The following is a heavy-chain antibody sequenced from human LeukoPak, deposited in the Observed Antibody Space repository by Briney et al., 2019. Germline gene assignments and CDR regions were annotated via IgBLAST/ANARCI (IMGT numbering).Heavy chain of an antibody. Sequence: GASVKVSCKASGYTFTSCGISWVRQAPGQGLEWMGWISAYNGNTNYAQKLQGRVTMTTDTSTSTAYMELRSLRSDDTAVYYCARVPLPGSGTRKNWFDPWGQGTLVTVSS. D-gene: IGHD3-10*01. J-gene: IGHJ5*02. V-gene: IGHV1-18*04. CDR2: ISAYNGNT. CDR3: ARVPLPGSGTRKNWFDP. CDR1: GYTFTSCG.